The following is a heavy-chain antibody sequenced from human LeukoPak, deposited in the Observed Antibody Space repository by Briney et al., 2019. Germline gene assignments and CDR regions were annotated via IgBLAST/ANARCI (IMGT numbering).Heavy chain of an antibody. CDR2: INPNSGGT. Sequence: ASVNVSCKASGYTFTGYYMHWVRQAPGQGLEWMGWINPNSGGTNYAQKFQGRVTMTRDTTISTAYMELSRLRSDDTAVYYCASSSFGEYYFDYWGQGTLVTVSS. D-gene: IGHD3-10*01. J-gene: IGHJ4*02. CDR3: ASSSFGEYYFDY. V-gene: IGHV1-2*02. CDR1: GYTFTGYY.